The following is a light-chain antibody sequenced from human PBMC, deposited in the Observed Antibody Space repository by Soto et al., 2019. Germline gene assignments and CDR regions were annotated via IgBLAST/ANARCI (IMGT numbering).Light chain of an antibody. J-gene: IGKJ3*01. CDR3: QQYSTSPPT. Sequence: ENLLTQSPGTLSLSPGERATLSCRASQSVATGYLAWYQQNPGQAPRLLVYGASTRPTGIPDRFSGSGSGTDFTLTISRLEPEDFAVYFCQQYSTSPPTFGPGTKVDIK. V-gene: IGKV3-20*01. CDR1: QSVATGY. CDR2: GAS.